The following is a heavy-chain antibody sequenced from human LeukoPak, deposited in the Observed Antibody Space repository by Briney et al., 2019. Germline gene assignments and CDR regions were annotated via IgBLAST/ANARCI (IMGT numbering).Heavy chain of an antibody. CDR3: ARAPSLRIAAAPDY. D-gene: IGHD6-13*01. J-gene: IGHJ4*02. V-gene: IGHV3-7*01. CDR1: GFTFSSYW. Sequence: GGSLRLSCAASGFTFSSYWMSWVRQAPGKGLEWVANIKQDGSEKYYVDSVKGRFTISRDNAKNSLYLQMNSLRAEDTAVYYCARAPSLRIAAAPDYWGQGTLVTVSS. CDR2: IKQDGSEK.